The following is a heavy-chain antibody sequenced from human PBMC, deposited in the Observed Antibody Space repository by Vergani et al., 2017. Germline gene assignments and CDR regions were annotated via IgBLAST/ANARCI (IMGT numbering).Heavy chain of an antibody. CDR3: ARVGSTTTVVTPGGNYYYYGMDV. CDR2: IHTSGST. CDR1: GGSISSHNYY. J-gene: IGHJ6*02. Sequence: QVQLQESGPGLVKPSQTLSLTCTVSGGSISSHNYYWSWIRQPAGKGLEWIGRIHTSGSTNYNPSLKSRVTISVDTSKNQFSLKLSSVTAADTAVYYCARVGSTTTVVTPGGNYYYYGMDVWGQGTTVTVSS. V-gene: IGHV4-61*02. D-gene: IGHD4-23*01.